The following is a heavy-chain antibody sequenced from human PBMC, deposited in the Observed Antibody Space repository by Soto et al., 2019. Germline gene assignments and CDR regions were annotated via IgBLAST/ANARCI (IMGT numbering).Heavy chain of an antibody. Sequence: GGSLRLSCAASGFTFSSYAMSWVRQAPWKGLEWVSAISGSGVSTYYADSVKGRFTISRDNSKKTLYLQMNSLRAEDTAVYYCAKGYYDILTGTVHFLSFDYCGQGTLVAICS. CDR2: ISGSGVST. J-gene: IGHJ4*02. D-gene: IGHD3-9*01. CDR1: GFTFSSYA. CDR3: AKGYYDILTGTVHFLSFDY. V-gene: IGHV3-23*01.